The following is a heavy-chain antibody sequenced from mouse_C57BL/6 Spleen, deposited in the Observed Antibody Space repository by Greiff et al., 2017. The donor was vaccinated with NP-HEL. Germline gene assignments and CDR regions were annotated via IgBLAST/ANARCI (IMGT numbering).Heavy chain of an antibody. Sequence: QVQLQQPGAELVRPGSSVKLSCKASGYTFTSYWMDWVKQRPGQGLEWIGNIYPSDSETHYNQKFKDTATLTVDKSSSTAYMQFSSRTSADSAVYYCARELTGPVSRCAYWGQGTLFTVSA. CDR3: ARELTGPVSRCAY. CDR2: IYPSDSET. V-gene: IGHV1-61*01. J-gene: IGHJ3*01. D-gene: IGHD4-1*01. CDR1: GYTFTSYW.